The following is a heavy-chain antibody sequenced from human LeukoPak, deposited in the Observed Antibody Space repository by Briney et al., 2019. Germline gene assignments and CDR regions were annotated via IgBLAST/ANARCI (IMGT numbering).Heavy chain of an antibody. CDR3: AKVGYYGSGSYYIGNFYFDY. J-gene: IGHJ4*02. CDR2: ISGSGGST. V-gene: IGHV3-23*01. CDR1: GFTFSSYA. D-gene: IGHD3-10*01. Sequence: GGSLRLSCAASGFTFSSYAMSWVRQAPGKGLEWVSAISGSGGSTYYADSVKGRFTISRDNSKSTLYLQMNRLRADDTAVYYCAKVGYYGSGSYYIGNFYFDYWGQGTLVTVSS.